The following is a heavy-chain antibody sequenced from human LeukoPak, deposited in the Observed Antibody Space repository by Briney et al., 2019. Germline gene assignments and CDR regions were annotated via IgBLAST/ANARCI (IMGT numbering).Heavy chain of an antibody. CDR2: IRSKAFGETT. V-gene: IGHV3-49*04. Sequence: GGSLRLSCTASGFTFGDYAMSWARQAPGKGLEWVGFIRSKAFGETTEYAASAKGRFTISRDDSKSIAYLQMNSLKTEDTAVHYCTRLKYSGSYGIDYWGQGTLVTVSS. CDR3: TRLKYSGSYGIDY. CDR1: GFTFGDYA. J-gene: IGHJ4*02. D-gene: IGHD1-26*01.